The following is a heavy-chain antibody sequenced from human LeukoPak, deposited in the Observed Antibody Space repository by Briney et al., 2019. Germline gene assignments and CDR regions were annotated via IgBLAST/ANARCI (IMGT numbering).Heavy chain of an antibody. Sequence: SETLSLTCTVSGGSISSSSYYWGWIRQPPGKGLEWIGSIYYSGSTYYNPSLKSRVTISVDTSKNQFSLKLSSVTAADTAVYYCASKRRGMATIFNYWGQGTLVTVSS. D-gene: IGHD5-24*01. J-gene: IGHJ4*02. V-gene: IGHV4-39*07. CDR3: ASKRRGMATIFNY. CDR1: GGSISSSSYY. CDR2: IYYSGST.